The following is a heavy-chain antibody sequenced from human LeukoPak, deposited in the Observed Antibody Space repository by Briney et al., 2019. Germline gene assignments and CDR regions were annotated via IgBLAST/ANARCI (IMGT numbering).Heavy chain of an antibody. J-gene: IGHJ5*02. CDR2: INHSGST. CDR1: GGSFSGYY. V-gene: IGHV4-34*01. D-gene: IGHD3-22*01. Sequence: SETLSLTCAVYGGSFSGYYWSWIRQPPGKGLEWIGEINHSGSTNYNPSLKSRVTISVDTSKNQFSLKLSSVTAADTAVYYCARGLHYYDSSGYYFRYNWFDPWGQGTLVTVSS. CDR3: ARGLHYYDSSGYYFRYNWFDP.